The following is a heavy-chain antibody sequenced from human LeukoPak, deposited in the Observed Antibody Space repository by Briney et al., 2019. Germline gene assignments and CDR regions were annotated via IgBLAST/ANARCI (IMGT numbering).Heavy chain of an antibody. CDR2: IIPIFGTA. CDR3: ARAVGYYDSSGYDYYYYYMDV. Sequence: ASVKVSCKASGGTFSSYAISWVRQVPGQGLEWMGGIIPIFGTANYAQKFQGRVTITTDESTSTAYMELSSLRSEDTAVYYCARAVGYYDSSGYDYYYYYMDVWGKGTPVTVSS. D-gene: IGHD3-22*01. J-gene: IGHJ6*03. CDR1: GGTFSSYA. V-gene: IGHV1-69*05.